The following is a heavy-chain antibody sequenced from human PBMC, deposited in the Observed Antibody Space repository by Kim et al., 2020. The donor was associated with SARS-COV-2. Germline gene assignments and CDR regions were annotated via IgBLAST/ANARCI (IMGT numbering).Heavy chain of an antibody. CDR2: IHPSGFGA. D-gene: IGHD4-4*01. CDR3: ARDHSNTVTSWWFDP. V-gene: IGHV1-46*01. J-gene: IGHJ5*02. CDR1: GYTFTSNY. Sequence: ASVKVSCKASGYTFTSNYIHWVRQAPGQGLDWMAVIHPSGFGARYAQKFQGRVTITSDMSTNTMYMELSSLTSEDTAVYYCARDHSNTVTSWWFDPWGQGTLVTVSS.